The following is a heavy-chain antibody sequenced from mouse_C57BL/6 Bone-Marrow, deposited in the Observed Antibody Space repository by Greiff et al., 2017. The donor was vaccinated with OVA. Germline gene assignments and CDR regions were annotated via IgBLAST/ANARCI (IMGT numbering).Heavy chain of an antibody. D-gene: IGHD1-1*01. Sequence: QVQLQQSGPELVKPGASVKISCKASGYAFSSSWMNWVKQRPGKGLEWIGRIYPGDGDTNYNGKFKGKATLTADKSSSTAYMQLSSLTSEDSAVYFCARDVKASYYGSSYGYWGQGTTLTVSS. V-gene: IGHV1-82*01. CDR3: ARDVKASYYGSSYGY. J-gene: IGHJ2*01. CDR1: GYAFSSSW. CDR2: IYPGDGDT.